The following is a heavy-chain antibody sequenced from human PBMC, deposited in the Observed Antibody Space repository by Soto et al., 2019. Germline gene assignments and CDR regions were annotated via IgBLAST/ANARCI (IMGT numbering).Heavy chain of an antibody. CDR2: INHSGST. CDR1: GGSFIGYY. CDR3: ARAHSSGWRFDP. D-gene: IGHD6-19*01. J-gene: IGHJ5*02. V-gene: IGHV4-34*01. Sequence: KPSETLSLTCAVYGGSFIGYYWSWIRQPPGKGLEWIGEINHSGSTNYNPSLKSRVTISVDTSKNQFSLKLSSVTAADTAVYYCARAHSSGWRFDPWGQGTLVTVSS.